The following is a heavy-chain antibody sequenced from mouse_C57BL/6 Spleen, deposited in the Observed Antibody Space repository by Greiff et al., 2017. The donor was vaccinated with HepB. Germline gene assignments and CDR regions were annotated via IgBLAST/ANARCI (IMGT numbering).Heavy chain of an antibody. Sequence: QVQLQQPGAELVRPGSSVKLSCKASGYTFTSYWMHWVKQRPIQGLEWIGNIDPSDSETHYNQKFKDKATLTVDKYSSTDYMLLSTLTSEDSAVNYCARSHRDYGSIFDYWGQGTTLTVSS. CDR3: ARSHRDYGSIFDY. CDR1: GYTFTSYW. D-gene: IGHD1-1*01. CDR2: IDPSDSET. V-gene: IGHV1-52*01. J-gene: IGHJ2*01.